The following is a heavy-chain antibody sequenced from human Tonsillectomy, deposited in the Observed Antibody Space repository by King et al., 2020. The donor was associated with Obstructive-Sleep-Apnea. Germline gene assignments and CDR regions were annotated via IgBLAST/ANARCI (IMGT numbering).Heavy chain of an antibody. CDR2: IYYSGST. Sequence: QLQESGPGLVKPSETLSLTCTVSGGSISSYYWSWIRQPPGKGLEGIGYIYYSGSTNYNPSLKSRVTISVETSKNQFSLQLGSVSAADTAVYYCARGGNCGGDCYSGYWYFDLWGRGTLVTVSS. J-gene: IGHJ2*01. CDR1: GGSISSYY. CDR3: ARGGNCGGDCYSGYWYFDL. D-gene: IGHD2-21*02. V-gene: IGHV4-59*01.